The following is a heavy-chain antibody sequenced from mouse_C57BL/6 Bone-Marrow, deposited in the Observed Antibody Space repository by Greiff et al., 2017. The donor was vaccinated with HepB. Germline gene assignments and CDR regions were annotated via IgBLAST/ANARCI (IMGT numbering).Heavy chain of an antibody. V-gene: IGHV1-18*01. CDR2: INPNNGGT. CDR1: GYTFTDYN. J-gene: IGHJ2*01. CDR3: ARSHSSRYYFDY. D-gene: IGHD1-1*01. Sequence: EVQLQQSGPELVKPGASVKIPCKASGYTFTDYNMDWVKQSHGKSLEWIGDINPNNGGTIYNQKFKGKATLTVDKSSSPAYMELRSLPSEDTAVYYCARSHSSRYYFDYWGQGTTLTVSS.